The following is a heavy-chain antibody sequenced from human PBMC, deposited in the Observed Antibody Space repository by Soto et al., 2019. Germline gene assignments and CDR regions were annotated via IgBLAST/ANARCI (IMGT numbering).Heavy chain of an antibody. Sequence: PGGSLGLSCAASGFTFSDYYMSWIRQAPGKGLEWVSYISSSGSTIYYADSVKGRFTISRDNAKNSLYLQMNSLRAEDTAVYYCARRGVYYYYYYGMDVWGQGTTVTVSS. CDR3: ARRGVYYYYYYGMDV. CDR1: GFTFSDYY. D-gene: IGHD3-10*01. V-gene: IGHV3-11*01. CDR2: ISSSGSTI. J-gene: IGHJ6*02.